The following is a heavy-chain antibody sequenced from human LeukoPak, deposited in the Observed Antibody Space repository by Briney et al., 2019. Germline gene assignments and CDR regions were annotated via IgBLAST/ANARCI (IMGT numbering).Heavy chain of an antibody. CDR2: TYHSGNT. V-gene: IGHV4-38-2*01. J-gene: IGHJ4*02. CDR3: ARGDPATSLLIDY. CDR1: GYAISSGYY. Sequence: PSETLSLTCAVSGYAISSGYYWGWIRQPPGKGLEWIGSTYHSGNTYYNPSLKSRVTISVDTSKNQFSLKMRSVTAADTAMFYCARGDPATSLLIDYWGQGTLVTVSS. D-gene: IGHD1-26*01.